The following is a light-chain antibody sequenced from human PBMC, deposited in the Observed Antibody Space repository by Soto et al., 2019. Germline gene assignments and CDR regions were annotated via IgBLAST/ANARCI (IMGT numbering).Light chain of an antibody. CDR1: SSNIGAGYD. CDR3: QSYDSSLSGSV. Sequence: QSVLTQPPSVSGAPGQMVTISCTGSSSNIGAGYDVQWYQHLPGTTPKLLIYRNYKRPSGVPDRLSGSKSATSASLAITGLQAEDEADYYCQSYDSSLSGSVFGGGTKLTVL. CDR2: RNY. J-gene: IGLJ2*01. V-gene: IGLV1-40*01.